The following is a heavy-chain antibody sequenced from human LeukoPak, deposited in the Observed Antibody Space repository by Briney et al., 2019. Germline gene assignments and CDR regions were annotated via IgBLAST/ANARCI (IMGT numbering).Heavy chain of an antibody. Sequence: GESLKISCKGSGYSFTSYWIGWVRQMPGTGLEWMGIIYPADSDTRYSPSFQGQVTISVDKSINTAYLQWSSLKASDTAMYYCARGGTFTYSSFDNWGQGTLVTVSS. CDR2: IYPADSDT. CDR3: ARGGTFTYSSFDN. V-gene: IGHV5-51*01. CDR1: GYSFTSYW. J-gene: IGHJ4*02. D-gene: IGHD3-22*01.